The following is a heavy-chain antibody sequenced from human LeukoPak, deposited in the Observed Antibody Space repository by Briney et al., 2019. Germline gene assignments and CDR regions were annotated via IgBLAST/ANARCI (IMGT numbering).Heavy chain of an antibody. D-gene: IGHD5-18*01. CDR2: ISYDGSNK. CDR3: AKGVQLFDY. V-gene: IGHV3-30*18. CDR1: GFTFSSYG. Sequence: PGGSLRLSCAASGFTFSSYGMHWVRQAPGKGLEWVAVISYDGSNKYYADSVKGRFTISRDNSKNTLYLQMNSLRAEDTAVYYCAKGVQLFDYWGQGTLVTVSS. J-gene: IGHJ4*02.